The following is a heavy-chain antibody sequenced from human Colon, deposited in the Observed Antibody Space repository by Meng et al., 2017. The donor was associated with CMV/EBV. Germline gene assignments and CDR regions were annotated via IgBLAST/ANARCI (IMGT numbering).Heavy chain of an antibody. CDR1: GFTFSDYV. CDR2: ISGSGSSTI. D-gene: IGHD3-10*01. CDR3: ARVGASGSFYP. J-gene: IGHJ5*02. Sequence: GESLKISCAASGFTFSDYVMNWVRQAPGKGLEWVSYISGSGSSTIYYADSVRGRFTISRDNGKNSLYLQMNSLRAADTAVYYCARVGASGSFYPWGQGTLVTVSS. V-gene: IGHV3-48*03.